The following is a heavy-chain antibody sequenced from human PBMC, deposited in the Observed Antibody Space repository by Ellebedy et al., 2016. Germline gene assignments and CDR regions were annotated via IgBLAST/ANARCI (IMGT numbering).Heavy chain of an antibody. Sequence: ASVKVSXKASRYTFTGYYIHWVRQAPGQGLEWMGWINPNSGGTNYAQKFQGRVTMTRDTSINTAYMELSSLRSDDTAVYYCARIDMVRGGVAYWGQGTLVTVSS. V-gene: IGHV1-2*02. J-gene: IGHJ4*02. CDR1: RYTFTGYY. CDR2: INPNSGGT. D-gene: IGHD3-10*01. CDR3: ARIDMVRGGVAY.